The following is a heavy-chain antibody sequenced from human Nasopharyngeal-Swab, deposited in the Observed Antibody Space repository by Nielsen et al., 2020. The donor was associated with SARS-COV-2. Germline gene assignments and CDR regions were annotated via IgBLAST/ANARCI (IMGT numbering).Heavy chain of an antibody. V-gene: IGHV3-15*01. J-gene: IGHJ4*02. CDR1: GFTFSNAW. CDR2: IKSKTDGGTT. CDR3: TTEAGGEQWLESYYFDY. D-gene: IGHD6-19*01. Sequence: GESLKISCAASGFTFSNAWMSWVRQAPGKGLEWVGRIKSKTDGGTTDYAAPVKGRFTISRDDSKNTLYLQMNSLKTEDTAVYYCTTEAGGEQWLESYYFDYWGQGTLVTVSS.